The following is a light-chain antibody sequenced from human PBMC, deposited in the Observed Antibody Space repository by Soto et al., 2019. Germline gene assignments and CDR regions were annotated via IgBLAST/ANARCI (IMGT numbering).Light chain of an antibody. CDR3: QQYGSSPSWT. J-gene: IGKJ1*01. CDR1: QSGRDMY. V-gene: IGKV3-20*01. Sequence: EIVLTQSPGTLSLSPGERATLSCRASQSGRDMYLAWYQQKPGQPPRLLIYGASSRATVIPDRFSGSGSGTDFTLTISRLEPEDFAVYYCQQYGSSPSWTFGQGTKVDI. CDR2: GAS.